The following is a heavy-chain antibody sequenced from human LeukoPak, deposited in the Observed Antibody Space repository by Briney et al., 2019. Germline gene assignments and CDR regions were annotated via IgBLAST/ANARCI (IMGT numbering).Heavy chain of an antibody. D-gene: IGHD4-17*01. Sequence: ASVKVSCKASGYTFTKYGITWVRQAPGQGLEWMGWISTYNGNTNYAQKLQGRVTMTSDTSTSTAYMELRSLISDDAAVYYCARGDDYGDYWGLYWGQGTLVTVSS. CDR2: ISTYNGNT. CDR3: ARGDDYGDYWGLY. CDR1: GYTFTKYG. V-gene: IGHV1-18*01. J-gene: IGHJ4*02.